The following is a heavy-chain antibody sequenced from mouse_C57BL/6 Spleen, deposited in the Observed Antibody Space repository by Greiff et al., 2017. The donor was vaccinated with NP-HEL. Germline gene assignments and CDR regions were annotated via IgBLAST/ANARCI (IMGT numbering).Heavy chain of an antibody. V-gene: IGHV1-82*01. CDR3: ARSGGLASWFAY. J-gene: IGHJ3*01. CDR2: IYPGDGDT. CDR1: GYAFSSSW. Sequence: QVQLQQSGPELVKPGASVKISCKASGYAFSSSWMNWVKQRPGKGLEWIGRIYPGDGDTNYNGKFKGKATLTADKSSSTAYMQLSSLTSEDSAVYFCARSGGLASWFAYWGQGTLVTVSA. D-gene: IGHD1-1*01.